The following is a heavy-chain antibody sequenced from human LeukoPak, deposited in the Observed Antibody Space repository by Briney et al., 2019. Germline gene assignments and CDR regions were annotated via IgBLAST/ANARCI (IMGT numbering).Heavy chain of an antibody. CDR1: GGSFSGYY. D-gene: IGHD2-2*01. Sequence: SETLSLTCAVYGGSFSGYYWSWIRQPPGKGLEWIGEINHSGSTNYNPSLKSRVTMSVDTSKNQFSLKLSSVTAADTAVYYCARDLHCSSTSCHENYFDYWGQGTLVTVSS. V-gene: IGHV4-34*01. CDR2: INHSGST. CDR3: ARDLHCSSTSCHENYFDY. J-gene: IGHJ4*02.